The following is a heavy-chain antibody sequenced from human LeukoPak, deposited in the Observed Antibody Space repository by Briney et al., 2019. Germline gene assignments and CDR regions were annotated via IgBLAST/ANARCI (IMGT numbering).Heavy chain of an antibody. J-gene: IGHJ4*02. CDR3: AKDPSTTLNDY. V-gene: IGHV3-30*18. CDR1: GFTFSSYG. CDR2: ISYDGSNK. Sequence: GGSLRLSCAVSGFTFSSYGMHWVRQAPGKGLEWVAVISYDGSNKYYADSVKGRFTISRDNSKNTLYLQMNSLRAEDTAVYYCAKDPSTTLNDYWGQGTLVTVSS. D-gene: IGHD2-15*01.